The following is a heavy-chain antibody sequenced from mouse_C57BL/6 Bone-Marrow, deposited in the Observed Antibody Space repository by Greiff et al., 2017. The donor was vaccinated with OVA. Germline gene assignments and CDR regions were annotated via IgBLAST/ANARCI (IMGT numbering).Heavy chain of an antibody. CDR2: ISSGSSTI. CDR1: GFTFSDYG. CDR3: ARADYGSSYYAIDY. D-gene: IGHD1-1*01. J-gene: IGHJ4*01. Sequence: EVKLEESGGGLVKPGGSLKLSCAASGFTFSDYGMHWVRQAPEKGLEWVAYISSGSSTIYYADTVKGRFTISRDNAKNTLFLQMTSLRSEDTAMYYCARADYGSSYYAIDYWGQGTSVTVSS. V-gene: IGHV5-17*01.